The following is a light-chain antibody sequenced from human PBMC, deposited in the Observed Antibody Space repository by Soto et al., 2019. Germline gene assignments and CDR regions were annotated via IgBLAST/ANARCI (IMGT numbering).Light chain of an antibody. J-gene: IGLJ1*01. Sequence: QSVLTQPPSASGSPGQSVTISRTGTSSDVGGYDYVSWYQQHPGKAPKLMIYEVSKRPSGVPDRFSGSESGNTASLTVSGLQAEDEADYYCSSYAGSSTYVFGTGTKVTVL. CDR3: SSYAGSSTYV. CDR1: SSDVGGYDY. CDR2: EVS. V-gene: IGLV2-8*01.